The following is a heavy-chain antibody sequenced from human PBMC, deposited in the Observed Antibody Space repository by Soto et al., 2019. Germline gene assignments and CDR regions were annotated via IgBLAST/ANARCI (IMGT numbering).Heavy chain of an antibody. V-gene: IGHV3-15*01. J-gene: IGHJ4*02. CDR2: IKSKTDGGTT. CDR3: TTANTARPIEYCSGGSCYLLDY. D-gene: IGHD2-15*01. Sequence: GGSLRLSCAASGFTFSNAWMSWVRQAPGKGLEWVGRIKSKTDGGTTDYAAPVKGRLTISRDDSKNTLYLQMNSLKTEDTAVYYCTTANTARPIEYCSGGSCYLLDYWGQGTLVTVSS. CDR1: GFTFSNAW.